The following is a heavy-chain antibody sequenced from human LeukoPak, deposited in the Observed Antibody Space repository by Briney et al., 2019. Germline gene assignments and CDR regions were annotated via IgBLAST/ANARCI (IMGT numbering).Heavy chain of an antibody. CDR3: ARGHSYGYGWFDP. D-gene: IGHD5-18*01. CDR1: GGSISSYY. J-gene: IGHJ5*02. CDR2: IYSSGST. V-gene: IGHV4-59*01. Sequence: PSETLSLTCTVSGGSISSYYWSWIRQPPGKGLEWIGYIYSSGSTNYNPSLKSRVTISVDTSNNQFSLKLSSVTAADTAVYHCARGHSYGYGWFDPWGQGTLVTVSS.